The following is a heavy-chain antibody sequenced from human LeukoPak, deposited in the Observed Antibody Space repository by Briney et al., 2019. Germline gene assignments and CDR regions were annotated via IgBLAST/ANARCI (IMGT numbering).Heavy chain of an antibody. CDR2: ISSDGSNK. D-gene: IGHD3-22*01. CDR1: EFTFSSYG. J-gene: IGHJ4*02. V-gene: IGHV3-30*18. Sequence: GGSLILSCAASEFTFSSYGMHWVRQAPGKGLEWVAVISSDGSNKYYADSVKGRFTISRDNSKNTLYLQMNSLRAEDTAVYYCANENYYDSSAYLDYWGQGTLVTVSS. CDR3: ANENYYDSSAYLDY.